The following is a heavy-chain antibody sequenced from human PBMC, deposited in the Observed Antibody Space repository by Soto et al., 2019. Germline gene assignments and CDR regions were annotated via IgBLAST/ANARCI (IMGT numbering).Heavy chain of an antibody. V-gene: IGHV1-18*01. CDR3: ASLIAVAGTPYYFDY. Sequence: ASVKVSCKASGYTFTSYGISWVRQAPGQGLEWMGWISAYNGNTNYAQKLQGRVTMTTDTSTSTAYMELRSLRSDDTAVYYFASLIAVAGTPYYFDYWGQGTLVTVSS. CDR2: ISAYNGNT. CDR1: GYTFTSYG. D-gene: IGHD6-19*01. J-gene: IGHJ4*02.